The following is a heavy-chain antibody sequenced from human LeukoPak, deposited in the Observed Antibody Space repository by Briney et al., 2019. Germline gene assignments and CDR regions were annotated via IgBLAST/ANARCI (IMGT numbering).Heavy chain of an antibody. CDR1: GVTFSNYA. CDR3: ARVWIRDYMDV. CDR2: ITADGGST. V-gene: IGHV3-23*01. D-gene: IGHD1-1*01. J-gene: IGHJ6*03. Sequence: GGSLRLSCAASGVTFSNYAMNWVRQAPGKGLEWVSAITADGGSTHYTMSVKGRFIISRDTPKNTLYLQMNNVRAEDTAVYFCARVWIRDYMDVWGKGTTVSVSS.